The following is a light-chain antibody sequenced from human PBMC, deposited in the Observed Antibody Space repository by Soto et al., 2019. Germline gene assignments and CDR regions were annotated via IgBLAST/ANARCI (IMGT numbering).Light chain of an antibody. CDR1: SSNIGSNT. Sequence: QSVLTQPPSASGTPGQRVTISCYGSSSNIGSNTVNWYQQIPGTAPKLLIYSTDQRPSGVPDRFSGSKSGTSASLAISGLQSEDEADYYCSSYAGSSNVFGTGTKVTVL. V-gene: IGLV1-44*01. CDR2: STD. CDR3: SSYAGSSNV. J-gene: IGLJ1*01.